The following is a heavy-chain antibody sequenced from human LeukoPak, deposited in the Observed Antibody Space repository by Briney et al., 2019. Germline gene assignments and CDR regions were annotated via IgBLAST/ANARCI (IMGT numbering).Heavy chain of an antibody. Sequence: ASVKVSCKASGYTFTSYGISWVRQAPGQGLEWMGWISAYNGNTNYAQKLQGRVTMTTDTSTSTAYMELRSLRSDDTAAYYCARDKGSIFGAVISDWGQGTLVTVSS. D-gene: IGHD3-3*01. V-gene: IGHV1-18*01. CDR3: ARDKGSIFGAVISD. CDR1: GYTFTSYG. CDR2: ISAYNGNT. J-gene: IGHJ4*02.